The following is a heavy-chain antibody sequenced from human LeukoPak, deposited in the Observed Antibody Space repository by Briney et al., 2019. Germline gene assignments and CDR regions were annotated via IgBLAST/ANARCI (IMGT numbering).Heavy chain of an antibody. D-gene: IGHD3-9*01. V-gene: IGHV4-59*01. CDR3: ARDHGDMYDILTGYYSPYGMDV. CDR2: SYYSGST. Sequence: SETLSLTCTVSGGFIRSYYWRWIRGPPGKGLEGIGYSYYSGSTNYNPSLKRRVTISVDTSKNQFSLKLSSVTAADTAVYYCARDHGDMYDILTGYYSPYGMDVWGQGTTVTVSS. J-gene: IGHJ6*02. CDR1: GGFIRSYY.